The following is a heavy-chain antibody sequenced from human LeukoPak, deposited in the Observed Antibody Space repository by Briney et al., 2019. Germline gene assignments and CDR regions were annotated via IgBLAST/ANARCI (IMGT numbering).Heavy chain of an antibody. CDR1: GFTFDDYA. J-gene: IGHJ4*02. CDR2: ISWNSGSI. V-gene: IGHV3-9*01. CDR3: AKVSAFHHPMGDYYDSSWYYFDY. Sequence: TGGSLRLSCAASGFTFDDYAMHWVRQAPGKGLEWVSGISWNSGSIGYADSVKGRFTISRDNAKNSLYLQMNSLRAEDTALYYCAKVSAFHHPMGDYYDSSWYYFDYWGQGTLVTVSS. D-gene: IGHD3-22*01.